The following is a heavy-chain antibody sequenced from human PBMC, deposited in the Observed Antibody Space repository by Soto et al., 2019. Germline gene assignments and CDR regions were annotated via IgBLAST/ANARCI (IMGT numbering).Heavy chain of an antibody. CDR1: GFTFSTYA. CDR2: ISGSGSNT. J-gene: IGHJ4*02. Sequence: GALRLSCAASGFTFSTYAMSWVRQAPGKGLEWVSAISGSGSNTCYADSVKGRFTISRDDSKSTLYLQMNSLRAEDTAVYYCARDPSHSYYTLFYYFDYWGQGTLVTVSS. D-gene: IGHD1-26*01. CDR3: ARDPSHSYYTLFYYFDY. V-gene: IGHV3-23*01.